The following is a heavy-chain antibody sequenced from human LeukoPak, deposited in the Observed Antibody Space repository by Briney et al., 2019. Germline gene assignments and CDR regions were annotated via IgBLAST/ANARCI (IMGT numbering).Heavy chain of an antibody. CDR3: ARTSTVTTYYFVY. J-gene: IGHJ4*02. Sequence: PSQTLSLTCAVSGGSISSGGYSWSWIRQPPGKGLEWIGYIYHSGSTYYNPSLKSRVTISVDRSKNQFSLKLSSVTAADTAVYYCARTSTVTTYYFVYWGQGTLVTVSS. CDR1: GGSISSGGYS. CDR2: IYHSGST. D-gene: IGHD4-17*01. V-gene: IGHV4-30-2*01.